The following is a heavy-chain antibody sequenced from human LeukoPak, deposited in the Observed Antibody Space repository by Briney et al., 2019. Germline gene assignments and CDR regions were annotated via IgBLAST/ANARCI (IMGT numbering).Heavy chain of an antibody. CDR3: ARKTYYYDTSPAGWFDT. Sequence: PGGSLRLSCTASGFTFSGAWMTWVRQAPGKGLEWVANIREDGTEKNYVDSVKGRFTISRDNAKNSLFLQMNSLRAEDTATYYCARKTYYYDTSPAGWFDTWGQGTLATVSS. D-gene: IGHD3-22*01. J-gene: IGHJ5*02. CDR1: GFTFSGAW. CDR2: IREDGTEK. V-gene: IGHV3-7*01.